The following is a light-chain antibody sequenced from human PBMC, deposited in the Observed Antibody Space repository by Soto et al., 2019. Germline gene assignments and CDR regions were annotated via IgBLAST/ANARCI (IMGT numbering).Light chain of an antibody. CDR3: QQYNNWPRT. CDR2: VAS. J-gene: IGKJ1*01. CDR1: QSVSSN. Sequence: EIVMTQSPGTLSVSPGERATLSCRASQSVSSNLAWYQQKPGQAPRLLHYVASTRATGIPARFSGSRSGTEFTLTISSLQSEDFAVYYCQQYNNWPRTFGQGNKVEIK. V-gene: IGKV3-15*01.